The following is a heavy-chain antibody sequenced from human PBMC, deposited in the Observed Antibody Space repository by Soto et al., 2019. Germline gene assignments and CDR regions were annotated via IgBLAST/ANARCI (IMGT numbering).Heavy chain of an antibody. CDR2: IYPSDSDT. J-gene: IGHJ4*02. Sequence: PGESLKISCKGSGYNFAGYWIAWVRQTPGKGLELMGIIYPSDSDTRYRPSFQGQVTISADKSISSAYLQWSSLRASDTGMYYRARGGVSTRTFDYWGQGTPVTVSS. CDR1: GYNFAGYW. CDR3: ARGGVSTRTFDY. V-gene: IGHV5-51*01. D-gene: IGHD3-3*01.